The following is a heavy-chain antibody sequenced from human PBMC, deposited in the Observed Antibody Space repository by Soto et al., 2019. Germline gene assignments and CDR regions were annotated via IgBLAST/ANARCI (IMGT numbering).Heavy chain of an antibody. Sequence: SETLSLTCAVYGGSFSGYYWSWIRQPAGKGLEWIGELNHSGSTNYNPSLKSRVTISVDTSKNQFSPKLSSVTAADTAVYYCARGSHRAITMVRGVREATVDYWGQATLFTVSS. CDR2: LNHSGST. V-gene: IGHV4-34*01. J-gene: IGHJ4*02. CDR3: ARGSHRAITMVRGVREATVDY. CDR1: GGSFSGYY. D-gene: IGHD3-10*01.